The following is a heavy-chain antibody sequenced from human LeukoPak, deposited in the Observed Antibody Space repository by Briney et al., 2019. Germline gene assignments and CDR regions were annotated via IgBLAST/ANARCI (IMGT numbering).Heavy chain of an antibody. D-gene: IGHD3-3*01. CDR1: GFTFNTYA. J-gene: IGHJ4*02. CDR3: ARGMEWADFDY. Sequence: GKSLRLSCAASGFTFNTYAMHWVRQAPGKGLEWVALISFDGSKKYYPDSVKGRFTISRDNSKNMVNLQMDSLRAEDTAVYHCARGMEWADFDYWGQGTLVTVSS. CDR2: ISFDGSKK. V-gene: IGHV3-30*01.